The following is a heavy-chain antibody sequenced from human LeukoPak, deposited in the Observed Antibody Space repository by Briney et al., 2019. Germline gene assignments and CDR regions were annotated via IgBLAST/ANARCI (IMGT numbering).Heavy chain of an antibody. Sequence: ASGKVSCKASGYTFTSYYMHWVRQAPGQGLEWMGIINPSGGSTSYAQKFQGRVTTTRDTPTSTVYMELSSLTSEDTAVYYCARDASGQGVDTAMTAPCDYWGQGTLVTVSS. CDR2: INPSGGST. CDR1: GYTFTSYY. CDR3: ARDASGQGVDTAMTAPCDY. D-gene: IGHD5-18*01. V-gene: IGHV1-46*01. J-gene: IGHJ4*02.